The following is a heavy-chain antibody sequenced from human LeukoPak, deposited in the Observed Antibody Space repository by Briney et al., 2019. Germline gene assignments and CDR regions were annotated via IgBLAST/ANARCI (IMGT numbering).Heavy chain of an antibody. CDR2: INPDGSSS. J-gene: IGHJ4*02. Sequence: GGSLRLSCAASGFTFSNYWMHWVRQAPGKGLEWVSRINPDGSSSNYAGSVKGRFTMSRDNAKSMVYLQTDGLRAEDTAVFSCVRQAVSGDSGIAYWGRGVLVTVSS. CDR1: GFTFSNYW. V-gene: IGHV3-74*01. D-gene: IGHD4-17*01. CDR3: VRQAVSGDSGIAY.